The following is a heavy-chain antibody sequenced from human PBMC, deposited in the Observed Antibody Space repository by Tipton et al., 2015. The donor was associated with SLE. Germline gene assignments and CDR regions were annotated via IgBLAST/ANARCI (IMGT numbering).Heavy chain of an antibody. CDR1: GFNFTSYR. CDR2: INTFSDHI. D-gene: IGHD4-17*01. CDR3: AKDYGDLYNWFDP. V-gene: IGHV3-21*04. J-gene: IGHJ5*02. Sequence: GSLRLSCAASGFNFTSYRMNWVRQAPGRGLEWVSFINTFSDHIYYAASVKGRFTISRDNAKNSLFLQMNNLTTEDTAMYYCAKDYGDLYNWFDPWGQGTLVTVSS.